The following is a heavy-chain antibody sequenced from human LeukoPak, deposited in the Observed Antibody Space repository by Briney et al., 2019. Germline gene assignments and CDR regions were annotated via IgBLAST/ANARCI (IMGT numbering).Heavy chain of an antibody. J-gene: IGHJ3*01. Sequence: PSETLSPTCTVSGDSISSSYWSWIRQSPGKGLEWIGYFYDTVSTKYNPSLKRRVIISTDKSKNQLSLKLNSVTAADTAVYYCARHGAFFTRGFCSNSNCYVDGLQTWGQGIVVSVSS. D-gene: IGHD2-2*01. CDR3: ARHGAFFTRGFCSNSNCYVDGLQT. CDR2: FYDTVST. CDR1: GDSISSSY. V-gene: IGHV4-59*08.